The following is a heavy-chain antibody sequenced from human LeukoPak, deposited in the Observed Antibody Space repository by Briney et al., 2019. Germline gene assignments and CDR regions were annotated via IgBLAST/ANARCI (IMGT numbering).Heavy chain of an antibody. Sequence: GGSLRLSCAASGFSFSSYVMHWVRRAPGKGLEWVAVISFDGTNKIYADSVKGQFTISRDNSKNTLYLQMNSLRDEDTAVYYCAKGDHGTDAFDIWGQGTMVTVSS. D-gene: IGHD1-14*01. CDR3: AKGDHGTDAFDI. J-gene: IGHJ3*02. CDR1: GFSFSSYV. V-gene: IGHV3-30-3*01. CDR2: ISFDGTNK.